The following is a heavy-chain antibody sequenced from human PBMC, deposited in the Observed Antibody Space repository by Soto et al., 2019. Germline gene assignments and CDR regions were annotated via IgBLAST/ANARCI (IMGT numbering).Heavy chain of an antibody. J-gene: IGHJ4*02. V-gene: IGHV3-74*01. D-gene: IGHD6-19*01. Sequence: GGSLRLSCAASGFDFSNSWMHWVRQTPGKGLVWVSYINSDGSTTTYADPVKGRFTISRDNAKNTVYLQMNSLRAEDTAVYYCAREGINSGWLLDYWGQGTQVTVSS. CDR1: GFDFSNSW. CDR3: AREGINSGWLLDY. CDR2: INSDGSTT.